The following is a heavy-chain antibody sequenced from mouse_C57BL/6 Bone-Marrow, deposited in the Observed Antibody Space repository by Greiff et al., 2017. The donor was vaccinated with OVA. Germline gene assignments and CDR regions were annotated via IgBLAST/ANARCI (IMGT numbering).Heavy chain of an antibody. D-gene: IGHD2-5*01. CDR2: IHPNSGST. J-gene: IGHJ3*01. V-gene: IGHV1-64*01. Sequence: VQLQQPGAELVQPGASVKLSCKASGYTFTSYWMHWVKPRPGQGLEWIGMIHPNSGSTNYNEKFKSKATLTVDKSSSTAYMQLSSLTSKDSAVYYCARHYYSNYYDWFAYWGQGTLVTVSA. CDR3: ARHYYSNYYDWFAY. CDR1: GYTFTSYW.